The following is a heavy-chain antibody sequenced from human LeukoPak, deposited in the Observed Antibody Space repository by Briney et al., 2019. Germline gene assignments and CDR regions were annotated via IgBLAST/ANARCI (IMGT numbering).Heavy chain of an antibody. CDR2: ISGSGGST. CDR3: AKDSAYCGGDCYSYYFDY. J-gene: IGHJ4*02. V-gene: IGHV3-23*01. CDR1: GFTFSSYA. D-gene: IGHD2-21*02. Sequence: PGGSLTLSCAASGFTFSSYAMSWVRQAPGKGLEWVSAISGSGGSTYYADSVKGRFTNSRDNSKNTLYLQMNRLRAEDTAVYYCAKDSAYCGGDCYSYYFDYWGQGTLVTVSS.